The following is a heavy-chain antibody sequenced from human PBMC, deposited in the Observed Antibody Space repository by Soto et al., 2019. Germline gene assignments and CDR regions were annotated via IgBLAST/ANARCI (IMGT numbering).Heavy chain of an antibody. Sequence: QVQLQQWGAGLLKPSETLSLTCAVYGGSFSDYYWTWIRQPPGKGLEWIGEINHSGSTNYNPSLKSXXTXSXXTSKNQFSLKLSSVTAADTAVYYCARRYNYYDMDVWGQGTTVTVSS. J-gene: IGHJ6*02. D-gene: IGHD3-16*02. CDR3: ARRYNYYDMDV. CDR2: INHSGST. V-gene: IGHV4-34*01. CDR1: GGSFSDYY.